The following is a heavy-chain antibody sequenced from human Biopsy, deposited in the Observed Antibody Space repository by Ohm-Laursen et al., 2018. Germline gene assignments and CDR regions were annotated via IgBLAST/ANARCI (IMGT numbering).Heavy chain of an antibody. D-gene: IGHD3-16*01. V-gene: IGHV3-11*01. Sequence: SLRLSCAASGFIFSDYYMSWIRHAPGKGLEWVSNINSVGTIYYADSVRGRFTISRDNAKNSLYLQMNSLRVEDTAVYYCARSVGIMAAPIDYWGQGTLVTVSS. J-gene: IGHJ4*02. CDR1: GFIFSDYY. CDR2: INSVGTI. CDR3: ARSVGIMAAPIDY.